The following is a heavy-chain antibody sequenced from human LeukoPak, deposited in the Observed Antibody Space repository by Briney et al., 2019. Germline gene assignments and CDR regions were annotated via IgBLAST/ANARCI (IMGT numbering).Heavy chain of an antibody. D-gene: IGHD3-10*01. V-gene: IGHV6-1*01. J-gene: IGHJ5*02. CDR1: GDSVSSNSAA. CDR3: ARGGYYGSGNDFRFDP. Sequence: SQALSLTCAISGDSVSSNSAACGWIRQSPSRGLELLGRTYDGAKWYNDYALWVKSRITINPDTSKHQFSLQLNSVTPEDTAVYYCARGGYYGSGNDFRFDPWGQGTLVTVSS. CDR2: TYDGAKWYN.